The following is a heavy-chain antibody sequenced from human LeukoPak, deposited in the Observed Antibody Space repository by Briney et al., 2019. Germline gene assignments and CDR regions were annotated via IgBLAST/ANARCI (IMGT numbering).Heavy chain of an antibody. J-gene: IGHJ4*02. D-gene: IGHD6-19*01. CDR2: IYHSGST. CDR1: GYSISSGYY. CDR3: ARQSQWLVHDPIDY. V-gene: IGHV4-38-2*01. Sequence: SETLSLTCAVSGYSISSGYYWGWIWQPPGKGLEWIGSIYHSGSTYYNPSLKSRVTISVDTSKNQFSLKLSSVTAADTAVYYCARQSQWLVHDPIDYWGQGTLVTVSS.